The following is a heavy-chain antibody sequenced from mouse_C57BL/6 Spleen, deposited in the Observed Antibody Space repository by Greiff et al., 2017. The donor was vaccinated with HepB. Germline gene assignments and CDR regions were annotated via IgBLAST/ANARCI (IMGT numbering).Heavy chain of an antibody. J-gene: IGHJ3*01. CDR1: GYTFTDYY. D-gene: IGHD2-12*01. CDR2: INPNNGGT. Sequence: EVQLQQSGPELVKPGASVKISCKASGYTFTDYYMNWVKQSHGKSLEWIGDINPNNGGTSYNQKFKGKATLTVDKSSSTAYMELRSLTSEDSAVYYCARERRGAYWGQGTLVTVSA. CDR3: ARERRGAY. V-gene: IGHV1-26*01.